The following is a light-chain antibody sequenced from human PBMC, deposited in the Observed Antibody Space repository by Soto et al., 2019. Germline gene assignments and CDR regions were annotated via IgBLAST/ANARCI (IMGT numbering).Light chain of an antibody. V-gene: IGKV3-11*01. CDR2: EAS. CDR1: QSVSSY. CDR3: QQRSNWPPIA. Sequence: EIVLTQSPATLSLSPGERATLSCRASQSVSSYLAWYQQTPGQAPRLRIYEASNRATGIPARFSGSGSGTDITRAISSLKPEDFAVYYCQQRSNWPPIAFGQGTKVGIK. J-gene: IGKJ1*01.